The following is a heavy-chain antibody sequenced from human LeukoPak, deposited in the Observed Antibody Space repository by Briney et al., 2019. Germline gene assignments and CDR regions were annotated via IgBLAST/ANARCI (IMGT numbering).Heavy chain of an antibody. J-gene: IGHJ6*03. D-gene: IGHD6-13*01. CDR1: GYTFTSYA. Sequence: GASVKVPCKASGYTFTSYAMHWVRQAPGQRLEWMGWINAGNGNTKYSQEFQGRVTITGDTSASTAYMELSSLRSEDMAVYYCARAYSSRYYYYMDVWGKGTTVTVSS. CDR3: ARAYSSRYYYYMDV. V-gene: IGHV1-3*03. CDR2: INAGNGNT.